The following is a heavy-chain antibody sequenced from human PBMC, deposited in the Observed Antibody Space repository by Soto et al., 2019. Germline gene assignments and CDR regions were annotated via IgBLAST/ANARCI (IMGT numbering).Heavy chain of an antibody. V-gene: IGHV1-3*01. CDR1: GYTFTSYA. CDR3: ASVSWNPRFDYGMDV. Sequence: QVQLVQSGAEVKKPGASVKVSCKASGYTFTSYAMHWVRQAPGQRLEWMGWINAGNGNTKYSQKFQGRVTITRDTSAGTAYMELSSLRSEDTAVYYCASVSWNPRFDYGMDVWGQGTTVTVSS. J-gene: IGHJ6*02. CDR2: INAGNGNT. D-gene: IGHD1-1*01.